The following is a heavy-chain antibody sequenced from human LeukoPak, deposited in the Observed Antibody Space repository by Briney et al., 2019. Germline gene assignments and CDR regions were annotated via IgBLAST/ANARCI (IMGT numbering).Heavy chain of an antibody. J-gene: IGHJ4*02. V-gene: IGHV3-21*01. Sequence: GGSLRLSCAASGFTFSSYSMNWVRQAPGKGLEWVSSISSSSSYIYYADSVKGRFTISRDNAKNSLYLQVNSLRAEDTAVYYCARDEAVPAAMGYYFDYWGQGTLVTVSS. CDR2: ISSSSSYI. CDR3: ARDEAVPAAMGYYFDY. D-gene: IGHD2-2*01. CDR1: GFTFSSYS.